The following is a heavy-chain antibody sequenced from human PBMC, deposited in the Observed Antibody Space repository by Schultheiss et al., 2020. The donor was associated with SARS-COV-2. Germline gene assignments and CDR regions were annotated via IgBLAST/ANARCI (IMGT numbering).Heavy chain of an antibody. Sequence: SVKVSCKASGFTFTSSAVQWVRQARGQRLEWIGWIVVGSGNTNYAQKFQERVTITRDMSTSTAYMELSSLRSEDTAVYYCAKAGGGVVAATRDWGQGTLVTVSS. CDR1: GFTFTSSA. CDR3: AKAGGGVVAATRD. V-gene: IGHV1-58*01. D-gene: IGHD2-15*01. J-gene: IGHJ4*02. CDR2: IVVGSGNT.